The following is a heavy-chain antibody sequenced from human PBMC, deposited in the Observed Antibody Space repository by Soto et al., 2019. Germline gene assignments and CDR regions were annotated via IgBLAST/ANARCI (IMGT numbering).Heavy chain of an antibody. V-gene: IGHV5-51*01. CDR2: IYPGDSDT. J-gene: IGHJ6*02. Sequence: PGESLNISCKGSGYSFSIYWIGWVRQMPGKGLEWMGIIYPGDSDTRYSPSFQGQVTISADKSISTAYLQWSSLKASDTAMYYCARHPDPRYFDWSRLSDYYYYGMDVWGQGTTVTVSS. CDR3: ARHPDPRYFDWSRLSDYYYYGMDV. CDR1: GYSFSIYW. D-gene: IGHD3-9*01.